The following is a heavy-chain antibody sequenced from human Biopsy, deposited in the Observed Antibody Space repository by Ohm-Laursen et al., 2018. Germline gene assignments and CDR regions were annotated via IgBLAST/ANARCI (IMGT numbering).Heavy chain of an antibody. J-gene: IGHJ6*02. Sequence: SLRLSCSAAGSAFSSSWMTWVRQAPGKGLEWVANINRDGNEKFYVDSVKGRFTTSRDNAKTSLFLQMNSLRPEDTAVYYCARVDRSSLWNGPDYFYGLDVWGQGTAVTVSS. CDR2: INRDGNEK. CDR3: ARVDRSSLWNGPDYFYGLDV. D-gene: IGHD3-3*01. CDR1: GSAFSSSW. V-gene: IGHV3-7*01.